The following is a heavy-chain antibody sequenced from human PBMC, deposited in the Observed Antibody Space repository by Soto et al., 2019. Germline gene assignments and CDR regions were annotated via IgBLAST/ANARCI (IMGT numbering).Heavy chain of an antibody. V-gene: IGHV1-8*01. CDR2: MNPNIGNT. Sequence: ASVKVSCKASGYTFTSYDINWVRQAPGQGLECMGWMNPNIGNTGYAQKFQGRVTMTRNTSISTAYMELSSLRSEDTAVYYCARVRGGDFWSGYAYYYGMDVWGQGTTVTVSS. J-gene: IGHJ6*02. CDR1: GYTFTSYD. CDR3: ARVRGGDFWSGYAYYYGMDV. D-gene: IGHD3-3*01.